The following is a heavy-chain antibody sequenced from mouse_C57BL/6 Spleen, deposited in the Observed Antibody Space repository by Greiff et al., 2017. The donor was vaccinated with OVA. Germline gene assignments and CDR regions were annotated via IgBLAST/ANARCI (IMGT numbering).Heavy chain of an antibody. J-gene: IGHJ2*01. CDR1: GYAFTNYL. CDR3: AREGSTGFYFDY. D-gene: IGHD4-1*01. V-gene: IGHV1-54*01. Sequence: QVQLQQSGAELVRPGTSVKVSCKASGYAFTNYLIEWVKQRPGQGLEWIGVINPGSGGTNYNEKFKGKATLTADKSSSTAYMQLSSLTSEDSAVYFGAREGSTGFYFDYWGQGTTLTVSS. CDR2: INPGSGGT.